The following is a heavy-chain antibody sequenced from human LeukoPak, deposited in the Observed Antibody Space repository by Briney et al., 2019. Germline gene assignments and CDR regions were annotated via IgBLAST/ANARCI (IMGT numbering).Heavy chain of an antibody. V-gene: IGHV3-21*01. Sequence: PGRSLRLSCAASGFTFITYSMNWVSQAPGNGLEWVSSISSSSTYIYYADSVKGRFNISRDNAKNSLYLQMIRLRAEDTAVYYCARTMIAAPYYYYGMDVWGQGTTVTVSS. D-gene: IGHD6-6*01. CDR2: ISSSSTYI. CDR1: GFTFITYS. J-gene: IGHJ6*02. CDR3: ARTMIAAPYYYYGMDV.